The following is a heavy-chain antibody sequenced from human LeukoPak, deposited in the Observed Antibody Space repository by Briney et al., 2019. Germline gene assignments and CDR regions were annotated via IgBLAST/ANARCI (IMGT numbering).Heavy chain of an antibody. V-gene: IGHV3-48*03. CDR2: ISSSGSTI. Sequence: GGSLRLSCAASGFTFSSYEMNWVRQAPGKGLEWVSYISSSGSTIYYADSVKGRFTISRDNAKNSLYLQMNSLKTEDTAVYYCARVRITMVRGVKHDAFDIWGQGTMVTVSS. CDR3: ARVRITMVRGVKHDAFDI. J-gene: IGHJ3*02. D-gene: IGHD3-10*01. CDR1: GFTFSSYE.